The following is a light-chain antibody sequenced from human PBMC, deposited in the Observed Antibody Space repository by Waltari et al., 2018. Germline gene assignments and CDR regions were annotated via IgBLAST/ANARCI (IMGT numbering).Light chain of an antibody. CDR1: QSVVFSSNNKNY. CDR2: WAS. Sequence: DIVLTQSPDSLAVSLGERATINCKSSQSVVFSSNNKNYLAWYQQKPGQPPKLLITWASTRESGVPDRFSCSGSGTDFTLTISSLQAEDVAVYYCQQCYTFPYTFGQGTKLEIK. J-gene: IGKJ2*01. V-gene: IGKV4-1*01. CDR3: QQCYTFPYT.